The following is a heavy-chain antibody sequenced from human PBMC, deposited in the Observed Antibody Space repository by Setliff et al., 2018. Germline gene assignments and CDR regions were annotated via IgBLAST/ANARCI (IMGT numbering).Heavy chain of an antibody. V-gene: IGHV4-31*03. Sequence: SETLSLTCTVSGGSISSGGYYWSWIRQHPGKGLEWIGYIYYSGSTYYNPSLKSRVTISVDTSKNLLSLKLSSVTAADTAVYYCARELYYYGSGSWTFDPWGQGTLVTVSS. CDR3: ARELYYYGSGSWTFDP. D-gene: IGHD3-10*01. J-gene: IGHJ5*02. CDR1: GGSISSGGYY. CDR2: IYYSGST.